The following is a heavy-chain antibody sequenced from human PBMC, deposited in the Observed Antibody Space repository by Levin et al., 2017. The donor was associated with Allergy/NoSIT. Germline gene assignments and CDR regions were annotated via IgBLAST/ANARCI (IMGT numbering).Heavy chain of an antibody. CDR2: ITPIFAPA. CDR1: GGTFSIFE. CDR3: ARDQGLDY. Sequence: SVKVSCKASGGTFSIFEINWVRQAPGQGLEWMGVITPIFAPAKYVQKFQGRLTITADESTSTAYMELRSLRSEDTAVYYCARDQGLDYWGQGTLVTVSS. V-gene: IGHV1-69*13. J-gene: IGHJ4*02.